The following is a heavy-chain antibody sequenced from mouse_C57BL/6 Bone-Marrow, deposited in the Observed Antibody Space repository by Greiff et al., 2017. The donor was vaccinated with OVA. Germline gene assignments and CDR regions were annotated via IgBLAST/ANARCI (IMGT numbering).Heavy chain of an antibody. CDR2: IYPGSGST. Sequence: VQLQQPGAELVKPGASVKMSCKASGYTFTSYWITWVKQRPGQGLEWIGDIYPGSGSTNYNEKFKSKATLTVDTSSSTAYMQLSSLTSEDSAVYYCARYDYYGSSIDYWGQGTTLTVSS. CDR3: ARYDYYGSSIDY. V-gene: IGHV1-55*01. D-gene: IGHD1-1*01. J-gene: IGHJ2*01. CDR1: GYTFTSYW.